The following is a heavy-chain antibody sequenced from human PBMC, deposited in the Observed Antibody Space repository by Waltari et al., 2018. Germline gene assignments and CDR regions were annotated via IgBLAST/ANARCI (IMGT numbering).Heavy chain of an antibody. D-gene: IGHD3-10*01. CDR1: GYTFTSYA. Sequence: QVQLVQSGAEVKKPGASVKGACKASGYTFTSYAMHWVRTAPGQRLEWMGWINAGNGNTKYSQKFQGRVTITRDTSASTAYMELSSLRSEDTAVYYCARGNGFREIGWFDPWGQGTLVTVSS. CDR2: INAGNGNT. CDR3: ARGNGFREIGWFDP. J-gene: IGHJ5*02. V-gene: IGHV1-3*01.